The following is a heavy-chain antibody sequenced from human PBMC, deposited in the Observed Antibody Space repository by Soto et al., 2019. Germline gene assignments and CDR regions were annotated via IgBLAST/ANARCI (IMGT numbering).Heavy chain of an antibody. J-gene: IGHJ4*02. CDR2: ISSTTNYI. Sequence: GGSLRLSCAASGFTFTRYSMNWVRQAPGKGLEWVSSISSTTNYIYYADSMKGRFTVSRDNAKNSVYLDMNSLSAEDTAVYYCARESEDLTSNFAYWGQGTRVTVSS. V-gene: IGHV3-21*01. CDR1: GFTFTRYS. CDR3: ARESEDLTSNFAY.